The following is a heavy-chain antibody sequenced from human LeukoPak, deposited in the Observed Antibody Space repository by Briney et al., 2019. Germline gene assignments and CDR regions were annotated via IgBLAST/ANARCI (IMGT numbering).Heavy chain of an antibody. CDR1: GYTLTELS. CDR3: ATAGYYDILTGYRHYFDY. J-gene: IGHJ4*02. D-gene: IGHD3-9*01. V-gene: IGHV1-24*01. CDR2: FDPEDGET. Sequence: ASVKVSCKVSGYTLTELSMHWVRQAPGKGLEWMGGFDPEDGETIYAQKFQGRVTMTEDTSTDTAYMELSSLRSEDTAMYYCATAGYYDILTGYRHYFDYWGQGTLVTVSS.